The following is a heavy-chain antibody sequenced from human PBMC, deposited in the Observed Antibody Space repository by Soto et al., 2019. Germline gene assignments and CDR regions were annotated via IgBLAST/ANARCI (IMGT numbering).Heavy chain of an antibody. CDR2: IYYSGST. D-gene: IGHD6-6*01. CDR3: ARNTIAARYLYFDY. Sequence: SETLSLTCTVSGGSISSYYWSWIRQPPGKGLEWIGYIYYSGSTNYNPSLKSRVTISVDTSKNQFSLKLSSVTAADTAVYYCARNTIAARYLYFDYWGQGTLVTVSS. CDR1: GGSISSYY. V-gene: IGHV4-59*01. J-gene: IGHJ4*02.